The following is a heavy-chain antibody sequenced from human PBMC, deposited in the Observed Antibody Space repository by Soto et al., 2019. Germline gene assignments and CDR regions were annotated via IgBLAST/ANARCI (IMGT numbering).Heavy chain of an antibody. V-gene: IGHV2-5*01. CDR2: IYWNDDK. CDR3: AHTRGHYDFWSGYQETARVMDP. D-gene: IGHD3-3*01. Sequence: SGPTLVNPTQTLTLTCTFSGFSLSTSGVGVGWIRQPPGKALEWLALIYWNDDKRYSPSLKSRLTITKDTSKNQVVLTMTNMDPVDTATYYSAHTRGHYDFWSGYQETARVMDPWGQGTLVTVSS. J-gene: IGHJ5*02. CDR1: GFSLSTSGVG.